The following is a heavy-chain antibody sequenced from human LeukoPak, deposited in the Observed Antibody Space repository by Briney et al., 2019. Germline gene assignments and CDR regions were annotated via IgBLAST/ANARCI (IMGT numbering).Heavy chain of an antibody. CDR1: GGSFSGYY. V-gene: IGHV4-34*01. J-gene: IGHJ4*02. Sequence: SETLSLTCAVYGGSFSGYYWSWIRQPPGKGLEWIGEINHSGSTNYNPSLKSRVTISVDTSKNQFSLKLSSVTAADTAVYYCAREGHGEYFDYWGQGTLVTVSS. CDR2: INHSGST. CDR3: AREGHGEYFDY.